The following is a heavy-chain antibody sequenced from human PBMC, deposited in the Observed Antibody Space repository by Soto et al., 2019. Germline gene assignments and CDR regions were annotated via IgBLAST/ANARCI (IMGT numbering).Heavy chain of an antibody. V-gene: IGHV4-39*01. D-gene: IGHD5-18*01. CDR1: GGFIRSSRDY. J-gene: IGHJ4*02. CDR2: IYYSGNT. Sequence: QLQLQESGPGLVKPSETLSLTCTVSGGFIRSSRDYWGWIRQPPGKGLEWIGSIYYSGNTYYNPSLKSRVTIAVDTPKNQFSLKLSSVTAADTAVYYCARQEWIQLWADDYWGQGTLVIVSS. CDR3: ARQEWIQLWADDY.